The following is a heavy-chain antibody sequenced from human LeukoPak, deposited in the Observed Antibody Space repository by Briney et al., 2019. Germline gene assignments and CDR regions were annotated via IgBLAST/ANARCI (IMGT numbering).Heavy chain of an antibody. CDR2: MYYSGNT. Sequence: SETLSLTCAVSGFSITSGDYYWSWIRQPPGKGLEGIAYMYYSGNTYYNPSLKSRVTMSADTSKNQFSLKLSSVTAADTAVYYCARPYYYDSRIDPWGQGTLVTVSS. V-gene: IGHV4-30-4*08. CDR1: GFSITSGDYY. J-gene: IGHJ5*02. D-gene: IGHD3-22*01. CDR3: ARPYYYDSRIDP.